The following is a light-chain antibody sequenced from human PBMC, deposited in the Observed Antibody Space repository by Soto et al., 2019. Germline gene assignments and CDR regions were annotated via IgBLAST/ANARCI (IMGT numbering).Light chain of an antibody. CDR2: DAS. V-gene: IGKV3-15*01. Sequence: EIVMTQSPATLSASPGERAPLSCRASQSVGSNLAWYQQKPGQAPRLLIYDASTRATGIPASFSGSGSGTEFTLTIRRLQSEDSAVYYCQQYNNWPYTFGQGTKLEI. CDR1: QSVGSN. J-gene: IGKJ2*01. CDR3: QQYNNWPYT.